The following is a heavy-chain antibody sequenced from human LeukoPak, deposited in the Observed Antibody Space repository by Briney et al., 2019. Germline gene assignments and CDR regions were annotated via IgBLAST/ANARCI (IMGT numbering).Heavy chain of an antibody. J-gene: IGHJ4*02. Sequence: GGSLRLSCAASGFTFSSYAMSWVRQAPGKGLEWDSAISGSGGSTYYADSVKGRFTISRDNSKNTLYLQMNSLRAEDTAVYYCAKALRISPGYSSGWYDYWGQGTLVTVSS. CDR2: ISGSGGST. CDR3: AKALRISPGYSSGWYDY. CDR1: GFTFSSYA. V-gene: IGHV3-23*01. D-gene: IGHD6-19*01.